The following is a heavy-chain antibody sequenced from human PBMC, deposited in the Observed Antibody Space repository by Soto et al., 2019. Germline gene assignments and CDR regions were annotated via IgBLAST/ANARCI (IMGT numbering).Heavy chain of an antibody. J-gene: IGHJ6*01. CDR2: IIPIDATV. V-gene: IGHV1-69*12. D-gene: IGHD3-10*01. Sequence: QVQLVQSGAEVKKAGSSVKVSCKASGGTFSNYALISWVRQAPGQGLEWMGGIIPIDATVNYAQKFQGRITITADESMTTAYMDLGSLRSEDTAVYYCARDLLGFGYTYGDVWGQGTTVTVSS. CDR1: GGTFSNYA. CDR3: ARDLLGFGYTYGDV.